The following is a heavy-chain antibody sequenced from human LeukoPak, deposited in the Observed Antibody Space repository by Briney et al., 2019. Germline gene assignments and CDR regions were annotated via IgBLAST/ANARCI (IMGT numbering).Heavy chain of an antibody. CDR2: INHSGST. J-gene: IGHJ3*02. D-gene: IGHD3-3*01. Sequence: SETLSLTCAAYGGSFSGYYWSWIRQPPGKGLEWIGEINHSGSTNYNPSLKSRVTISVDTSKNQFSLKLSSVTAADTAVYYCAGYYDFWSGLDAFDIWGQGTMVTVSS. CDR3: AGYYDFWSGLDAFDI. V-gene: IGHV4-34*01. CDR1: GGSFSGYY.